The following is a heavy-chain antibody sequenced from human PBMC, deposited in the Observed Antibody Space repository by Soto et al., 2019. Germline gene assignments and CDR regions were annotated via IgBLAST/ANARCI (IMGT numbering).Heavy chain of an antibody. J-gene: IGHJ5*02. CDR2: ISWNSGTI. V-gene: IGHV3-9*01. D-gene: IGHD6-13*01. CDR1: GFIFEDYA. CDR3: TRDASRDSSARGWFDP. Sequence: GGSLRLSCVASGFIFEDYAMNWVRQGPGKGLEWVSGISWNSGTIGYADAVKGRFTISRGNAKNSLHLQMNSLRAEDTAVYYCTRDASRDSSARGWFDPWGPGTLVTVSS.